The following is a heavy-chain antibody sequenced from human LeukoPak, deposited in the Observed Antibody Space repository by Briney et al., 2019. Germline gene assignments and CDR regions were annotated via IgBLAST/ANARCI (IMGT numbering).Heavy chain of an antibody. J-gene: IGHJ4*02. D-gene: IGHD6-19*01. CDR3: AGIAVAGLY. CDR2: IRYDGSYK. CDR1: GFSFSGYG. V-gene: IGHV3-30*02. Sequence: GGSLRLSCAASGFSFSGYGMHWVRQAPGKGLQWMSFIRYDGSYKYYADSVNGRFTISRDNSKNTLYLQMDNLRPDDTGIYYCAGIAVAGLYWGQGTLVTVSS.